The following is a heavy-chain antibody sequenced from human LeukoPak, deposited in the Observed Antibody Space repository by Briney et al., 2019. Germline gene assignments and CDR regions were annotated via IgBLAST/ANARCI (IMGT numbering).Heavy chain of an antibody. CDR2: IIPIFGTA. CDR1: GGTFRSYA. CDR3: ARGSLGLYYYDSSGYVHFDY. J-gene: IGHJ4*02. V-gene: IGHV1-69*05. Sequence: ASVKASCKASGGTFRSYAISWVRQAPGQGLEWMGRIIPIFGTANYAQKFQGRVTITTDESTSTAYMELSSLRSEDTAVYYCARGSLGLYYYDSSGYVHFDYWGQGTLVTVSS. D-gene: IGHD3-22*01.